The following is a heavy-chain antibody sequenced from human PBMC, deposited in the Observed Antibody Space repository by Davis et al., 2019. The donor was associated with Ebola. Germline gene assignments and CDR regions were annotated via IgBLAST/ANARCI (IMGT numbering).Heavy chain of an antibody. V-gene: IGHV1-18*04. CDR2: ISAYNGNT. D-gene: IGHD3-22*01. Sequence: ASVKVSCKASGYTFTSYGISWVRQAPGQGLEWMGWISAYNGNTNYAQKLQGRVTMTTDTSTSTAYMELSSLRSEDTAVYYCARDLDYDSSGYPNGWFDPWGQGALIAVSS. CDR3: ARDLDYDSSGYPNGWFDP. CDR1: GYTFTSYG. J-gene: IGHJ5*02.